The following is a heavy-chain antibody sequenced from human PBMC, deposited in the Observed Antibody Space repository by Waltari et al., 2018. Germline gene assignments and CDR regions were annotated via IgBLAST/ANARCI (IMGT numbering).Heavy chain of an antibody. J-gene: IGHJ4*02. CDR2: INAGNGNT. Sequence: QVQLVQSGAEVKKPGASVKVSCKASGYTFTSYAMHWVRQAPGQRLEWMGWINAGNGNTKDSQKFQGRVTITRDTSASTAYMELSSLRSEDTAVYYCARDLQPSSGLYWGQGTLVTVSS. CDR1: GYTFTSYA. D-gene: IGHD6-19*01. CDR3: ARDLQPSSGLY. V-gene: IGHV1-3*01.